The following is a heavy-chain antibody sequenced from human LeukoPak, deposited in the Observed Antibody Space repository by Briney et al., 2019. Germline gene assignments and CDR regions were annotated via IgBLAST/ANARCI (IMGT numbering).Heavy chain of an antibody. V-gene: IGHV3-74*03. J-gene: IGHJ5*02. CDR2: IHPDGSIT. CDR3: APQQTYSPYNWFDP. Sequence: GGSLRLSCAASGFTFDDYAMHWVRQAPGTGLVWVSRIHPDGSITTYADSVKGRFTISRDNAKNTLYLQMNSLRAEDTAVYYCAPQQTYSPYNWFDPWGQGTLVTVSS. D-gene: IGHD5-12*01. CDR1: GFTFDDYA.